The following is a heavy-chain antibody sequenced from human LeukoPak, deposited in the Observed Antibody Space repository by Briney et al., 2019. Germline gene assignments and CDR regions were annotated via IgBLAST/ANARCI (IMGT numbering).Heavy chain of an antibody. V-gene: IGHV4-34*01. CDR2: INHSGST. Sequence: SETLSLTCAVYGGSFSGYYWSWIRQPPGKGLEWIGEINHSGSTNYNPSLKSRVTISVDTSKNQFSLKLSSVTAADTAVYYCARGDCSGGSCWLWFDYWGQGTLVTVSS. J-gene: IGHJ4*02. D-gene: IGHD2-15*01. CDR3: ARGDCSGGSCWLWFDY. CDR1: GGSFSGYY.